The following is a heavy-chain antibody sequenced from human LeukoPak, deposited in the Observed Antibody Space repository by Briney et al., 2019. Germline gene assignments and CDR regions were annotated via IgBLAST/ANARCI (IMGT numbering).Heavy chain of an antibody. J-gene: IGHJ3*02. V-gene: IGHV4-38-2*02. CDR1: GYSISSGYF. CDR3: ARDERGTFDI. CDR2: INPRGSA. D-gene: IGHD7-27*01. Sequence: SETLSLTCTVSGYSISSGYFWGWIRQPPGKGQEWIGSINPRGSAYYNPSLKSRVTISLDTSKNQFSLKLNSVTAADTAVYYCARDERGTFDIWGRGTMVTVSS.